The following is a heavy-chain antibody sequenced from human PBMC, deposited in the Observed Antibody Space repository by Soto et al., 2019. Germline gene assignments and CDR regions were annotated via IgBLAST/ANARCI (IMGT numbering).Heavy chain of an antibody. CDR3: ARSSDKSGYTGYSIDF. Sequence: QVELQESGPGLVKPAETVFVTCSVSGSSFRNYYWDWIRQSPEKGLEWIGRVHTTSATPNYSPSFKGRVAIIVDLARKKVSLRLSSMTAADTAMYYCARSSDKSGYTGYSIDFWGRGTLVTVSS. J-gene: IGHJ4*02. D-gene: IGHD3-9*01. CDR2: VHTTSATP. V-gene: IGHV4-4*07. CDR1: GSSFRNYY.